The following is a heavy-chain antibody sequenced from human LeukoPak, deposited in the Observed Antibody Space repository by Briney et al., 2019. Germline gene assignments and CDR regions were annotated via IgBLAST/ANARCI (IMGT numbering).Heavy chain of an antibody. CDR3: AREVEGERWLQF. CDR2: ISGSGGST. D-gene: IGHD5-24*01. CDR1: GFTFSSYA. J-gene: IGHJ4*02. V-gene: IGHV3-23*01. Sequence: GGSLRLSCAASGFTFSSYAMSWVRQAPGKGLEWVSAISGSGGSTYYADPVKGRFTISRDNAKNSLYLQMNSLRAEDTAVYYCAREVEGERWLQFRGQGTLVTVSS.